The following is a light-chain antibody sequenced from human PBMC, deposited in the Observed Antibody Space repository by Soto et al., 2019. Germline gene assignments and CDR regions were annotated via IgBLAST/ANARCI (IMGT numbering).Light chain of an antibody. Sequence: EIVFTQSPATLTQSPGERATLSCRASQSVSSYLDWYQQKPGQAPRLLIYDASSRATGIPARFSGSGSGTDFTLTISSLQAEDVAVYYCQQCYSIPPTFGQGTRLEIK. CDR1: QSVSSY. J-gene: IGKJ5*01. V-gene: IGKV3-11*01. CDR2: DAS. CDR3: QQCYSIPPT.